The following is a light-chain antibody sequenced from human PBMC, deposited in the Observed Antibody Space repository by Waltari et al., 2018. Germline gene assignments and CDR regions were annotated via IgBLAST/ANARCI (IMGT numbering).Light chain of an antibody. V-gene: IGLV2-8*01. CDR3: SSYVGNNNLI. CDR2: EVS. CDR1: RSDLGGYKY. Sequence: QSALTQPPSASGSPGQPVTIPCTGTRSDLGGYKYVSWYQQRPGKAPKLLIYEVSKRPSGVPDRFSGSKSGNTASLTVSGLQAEDEADYYCSSYVGNNNLIFGGGTKLTVL. J-gene: IGLJ2*01.